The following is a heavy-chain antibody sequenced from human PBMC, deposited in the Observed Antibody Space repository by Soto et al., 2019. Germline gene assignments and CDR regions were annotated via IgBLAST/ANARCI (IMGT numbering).Heavy chain of an antibody. V-gene: IGHV4-30-4*01. CDR3: ARPSKSPYYYAMDV. J-gene: IGHJ6*02. CDR1: GGSISSGDYY. CDR2: IYYSGST. Sequence: SETLSLTCTVSGGSISSGDYYWSWIRQPPGKGLEWIGYIYYSGSTYYNPSLKSRVTISVDTSKNQFSLKLSSVTAADTAVYYCARPSKSPYYYAMDVWGQGTTVTVSS.